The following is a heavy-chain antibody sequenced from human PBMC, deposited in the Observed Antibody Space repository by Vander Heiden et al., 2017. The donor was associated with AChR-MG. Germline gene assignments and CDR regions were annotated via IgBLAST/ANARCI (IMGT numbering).Heavy chain of an antibody. CDR3: AKARLGIGTRSAIDH. J-gene: IGHJ4*02. D-gene: IGHD6-6*01. CDR1: GFTFSSYD. Sequence: QVQLVESGGGVVPPGKSLTLSCAASGFTFSSYDIHWLRRAPGKGLEWVAVISFDGSNQNHANAVTGRFAISRDNSKNTVSLHMKSLTTEDTAIYYCAKARLGIGTRSAIDHWGQGTLVTVS. CDR2: ISFDGSNQ. V-gene: IGHV3-30*09.